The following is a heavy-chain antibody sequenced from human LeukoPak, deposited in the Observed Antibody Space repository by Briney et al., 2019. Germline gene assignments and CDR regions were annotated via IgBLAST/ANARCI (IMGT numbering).Heavy chain of an antibody. V-gene: IGHV4-59*08. Sequence: SGTPSPTWTVSGVSITDYYWRWVREPPGEGVEWIAYIFHTGDTRYNPSLKSRITISLDTSKNQFSLKLNSVTAADTAVYYCARHPLRGGFDYWGQGTLVTVSS. CDR3: ARHPLRGGFDY. J-gene: IGHJ4*02. CDR2: IFHTGDT. CDR1: GVSITDYY.